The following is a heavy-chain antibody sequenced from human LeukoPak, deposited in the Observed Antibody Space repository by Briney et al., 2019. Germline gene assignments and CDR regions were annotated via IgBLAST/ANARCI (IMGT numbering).Heavy chain of an antibody. CDR1: GYTFTGYY. CDR3: AREAPNYYDSSGYLGSYFDY. V-gene: IGHV1-18*04. J-gene: IGHJ4*02. Sequence: GASVRVSCKASGYTFTGYYMHWVRQAPGQGLEWMGWINPNSGNTNYAQKLQGRVTMTTDTSTSTAYMELRSLRSDDTAVYYCAREAPNYYDSSGYLGSYFDYWGQGTLVTVSS. CDR2: INPNSGNT. D-gene: IGHD3-22*01.